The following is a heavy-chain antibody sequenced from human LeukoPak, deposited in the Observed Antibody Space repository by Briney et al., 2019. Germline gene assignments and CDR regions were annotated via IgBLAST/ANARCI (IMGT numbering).Heavy chain of an antibody. CDR1: GFSFSSYW. CDR3: AKGYYGGSVTHFDS. V-gene: IGHV3-74*01. Sequence: PGGSLRRSCAASGFSFSSYWMHWVRQAPGKGLVWVSRIKSDGTFTTYADSVKGRFTISRDNSKNTLYLQMNSLRAGDTALYYCAKGYYGGSVTHFDSWGQGTLVTVSS. D-gene: IGHD4-23*01. J-gene: IGHJ4*02. CDR2: IKSDGTFT.